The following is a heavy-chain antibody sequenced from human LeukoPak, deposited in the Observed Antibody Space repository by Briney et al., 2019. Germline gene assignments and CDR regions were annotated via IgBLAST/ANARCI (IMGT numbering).Heavy chain of an antibody. Sequence: PGGSLRLSCAGSGFTFSTYWMHWVRQAPGGGLVWVSGINTDGSTTSYADSVKGRFTISRDNAKNTVYLQMSSLRAEDTAVYYCAKESGYDVDLEYWGQGALVTVSS. CDR1: GFTFSTYW. J-gene: IGHJ4*02. CDR2: INTDGSTT. V-gene: IGHV3-74*01. D-gene: IGHD5-12*01. CDR3: AKESGYDVDLEY.